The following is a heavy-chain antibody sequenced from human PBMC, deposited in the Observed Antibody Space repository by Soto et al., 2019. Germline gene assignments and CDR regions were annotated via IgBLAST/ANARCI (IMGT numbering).Heavy chain of an antibody. J-gene: IGHJ4*02. Sequence: SETLSLTCTVSGGSISSYYWSWIRQPPGKGLEWIGYIYYSGSTNYNPSLKSRVTISVDTSKNQFSLKLSSVTAADTAVYYCARMGAAAGAPNFDYWRQGTLVTVSS. CDR2: IYYSGST. CDR1: GGSISSYY. CDR3: ARMGAAAGAPNFDY. D-gene: IGHD6-13*01. V-gene: IGHV4-59*01.